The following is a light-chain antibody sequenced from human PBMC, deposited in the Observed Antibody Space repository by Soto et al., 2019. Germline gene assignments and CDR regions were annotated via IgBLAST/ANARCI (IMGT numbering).Light chain of an antibody. J-gene: IGKJ4*01. CDR3: QQYNDWPLT. CDR1: QSVSSK. V-gene: IGKV3-15*01. Sequence: EIVMTQSPATLSVSPGERATLSCRASQSVSSKLAWYQQKPGQAPRLLIYGASTRATGIPATFSGSGSGTEFSLPISSLQSEDFAVYYCQQYNDWPLTFGGGTKVEI. CDR2: GAS.